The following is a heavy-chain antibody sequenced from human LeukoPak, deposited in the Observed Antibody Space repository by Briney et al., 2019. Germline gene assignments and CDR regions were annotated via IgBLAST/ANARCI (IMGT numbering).Heavy chain of an antibody. Sequence: GGSLRLSCAASGFTFSNYNMNWVRQAPGKGLEWVSYISTSTSTIYYADSVKGRFTISRDNARSSLYLQMNSLRAEDTAVYYCVRASVGTTSPAPDYWGQGTLVTVSS. V-gene: IGHV3-48*01. CDR1: GFTFSNYN. J-gene: IGHJ4*02. CDR2: ISTSTSTI. CDR3: VRASVGTTSPAPDY. D-gene: IGHD1-26*01.